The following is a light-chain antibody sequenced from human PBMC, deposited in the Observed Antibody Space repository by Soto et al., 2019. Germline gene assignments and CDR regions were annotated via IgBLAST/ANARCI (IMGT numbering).Light chain of an antibody. CDR1: SSDVGGYNY. V-gene: IGLV2-14*01. CDR3: ASYASSVTYV. J-gene: IGLJ1*01. Sequence: QSVLTQPASVSGSPGQSITISCTGTSSDVGGYNYVSWYQLHPGKAPKLMIHEVSEWPSGVSNRFSGSKSGNTASLTISGLQAEDEADYYCASYASSVTYVFGSGTKLTVL. CDR2: EVS.